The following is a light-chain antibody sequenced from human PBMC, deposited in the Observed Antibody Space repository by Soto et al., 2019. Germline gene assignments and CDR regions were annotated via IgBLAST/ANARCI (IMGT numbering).Light chain of an antibody. V-gene: IGLV1-40*01. CDR1: SSNIGAGYD. CDR3: QSYDSTLGHWL. Sequence: QPVLTQPPSVSGAPGQRVTISCSGTSSNIGAGYDVHWYQQLPGTAPKLLIYGNSNRLSGVPDRFSGSKSGTSASLAITGLQAEDEADYYCQSYDSTLGHWLFGGGTKLTVL. J-gene: IGLJ3*02. CDR2: GNS.